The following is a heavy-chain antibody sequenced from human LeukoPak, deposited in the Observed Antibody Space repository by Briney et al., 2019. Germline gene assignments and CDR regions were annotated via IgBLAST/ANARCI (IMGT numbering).Heavy chain of an antibody. Sequence: SETLSLTCTVSGYSISSGYYWGWIRQPPGKGLEWIGSIYHSGSTYYNPSLKSRVTISVDTSKNQFSLKLSSVTAADTAVYYCATLKGPPLGDYYYYYYMDVWGKGTTVTVSS. CDR2: IYHSGST. CDR1: GYSISSGYY. V-gene: IGHV4-38-2*02. CDR3: ATLKGPPLGDYYYYYYMDV. J-gene: IGHJ6*03. D-gene: IGHD3-16*01.